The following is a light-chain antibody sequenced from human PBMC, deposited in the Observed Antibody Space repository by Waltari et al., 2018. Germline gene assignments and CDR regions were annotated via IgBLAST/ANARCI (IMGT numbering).Light chain of an antibody. Sequence: SYELTQPPSVSVSPGQTATITCSGDALPKKYTYWYHQKPGQAPVLVIYKDNERPSGSPERFAASKSGTTATLTISGAQAEDEADYYCQSADSSGNFLVFGGGTKLTVL. J-gene: IGLJ2*01. V-gene: IGLV3-25*03. CDR2: KDN. CDR3: QSADSSGNFLV. CDR1: ALPKKY.